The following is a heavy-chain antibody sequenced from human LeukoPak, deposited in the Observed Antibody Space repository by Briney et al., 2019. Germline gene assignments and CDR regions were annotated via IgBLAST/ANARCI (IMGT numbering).Heavy chain of an antibody. CDR2: IKQDVSEK. D-gene: IGHD3-3*01. V-gene: IGHV3-7*05. CDR3: ARYYDFWSSIDY. J-gene: IGHJ4*02. Sequence: GGSLRLSCAASGFSFSSHWMFWVRQAPGRGLEWVANIKQDVSEKYYVDSVKGRFTISRDNAKNSLYLQMNSLRAEDTAIYYCARYYDFWSSIDYWGQGTLVTVSS. CDR1: GFSFSSHW.